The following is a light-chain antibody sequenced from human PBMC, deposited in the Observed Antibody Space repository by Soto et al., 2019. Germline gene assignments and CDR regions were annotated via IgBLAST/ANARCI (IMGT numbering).Light chain of an antibody. CDR2: AAS. CDR1: QSISNS. Sequence: EIVLTQSPGTLSLSPGERVTLLCRASQSISNSLAWYQQRPGQSPRLLIYAASRRATGVPDRFSGGGSATDFSLTVSRLEPEDFAVYYCQQYGGSPRTFGQGTKLEI. CDR3: QQYGGSPRT. J-gene: IGKJ2*01. V-gene: IGKV3-20*01.